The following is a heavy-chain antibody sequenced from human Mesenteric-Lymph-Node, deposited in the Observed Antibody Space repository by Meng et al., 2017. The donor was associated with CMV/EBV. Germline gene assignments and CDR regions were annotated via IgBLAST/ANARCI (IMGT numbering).Heavy chain of an antibody. D-gene: IGHD2-2*01. CDR2: ISAYNGNT. CDR1: GYTFTSYG. CDR3: ARDGVVPAAAGFDY. J-gene: IGHJ4*02. Sequence: KASGYTFTSYGIRWVRQAPGQGLEWMGWISAYNGNTNYAQKLQGRVTMTTDTSTSTAYMELRSLRSDDTAVYYCARDGVVPAAAGFDYWGQGTLVTVSS. V-gene: IGHV1-18*01.